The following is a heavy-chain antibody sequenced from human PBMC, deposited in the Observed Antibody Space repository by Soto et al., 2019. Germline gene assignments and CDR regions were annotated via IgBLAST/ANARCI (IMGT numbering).Heavy chain of an antibody. Sequence: EVQLLESGGGLVQPGGSLRLSCAASGFTFSSYAMSWVSQAPGTGLEWVAAISGSGGSTYYSDSVKRRFTISRDKTKNTLYLQMNRLRDEETAVYYCAKDLFPTVTKQSSYYYGMDVWGQGTTVTVSS. V-gene: IGHV3-23*01. CDR2: ISGSGGST. CDR1: GFTFSSYA. D-gene: IGHD4-17*01. J-gene: IGHJ6*02. CDR3: AKDLFPTVTKQSSYYYGMDV.